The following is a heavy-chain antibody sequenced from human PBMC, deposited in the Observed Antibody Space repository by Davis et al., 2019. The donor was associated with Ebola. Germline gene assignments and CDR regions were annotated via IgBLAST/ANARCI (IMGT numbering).Heavy chain of an antibody. CDR1: GGSISSSNW. Sequence: MPSETLSLTCAVSGGSISSSNWWSWVRQPPGKGLEWIGEIYHSGSTNYNPSLKSRVTISVDKSKNQFSLKLSSVTAADTAVYYCARQYYDILTGYYTWFDPWGQGTLVTVSS. CDR2: IYHSGST. J-gene: IGHJ5*02. D-gene: IGHD3-9*01. CDR3: ARQYYDILTGYYTWFDP. V-gene: IGHV4-4*02.